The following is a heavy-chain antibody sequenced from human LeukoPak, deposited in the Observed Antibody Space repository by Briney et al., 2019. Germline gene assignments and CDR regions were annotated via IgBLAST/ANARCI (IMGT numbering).Heavy chain of an antibody. D-gene: IGHD3-22*01. J-gene: IGHJ4*02. V-gene: IGHV3-7*01. Sequence: PGGSLRLSCAASGFSLSSYWIHWVRQAPGKGLEWVANIKQDGSEKYYVDSVKGRFTISRDNAKNSLYLQMNSLRAEDTAVYYCARVPTYYYDSSGYYNDYWGQGTLVTVSS. CDR1: GFSLSSYW. CDR2: IKQDGSEK. CDR3: ARVPTYYYDSSGYYNDY.